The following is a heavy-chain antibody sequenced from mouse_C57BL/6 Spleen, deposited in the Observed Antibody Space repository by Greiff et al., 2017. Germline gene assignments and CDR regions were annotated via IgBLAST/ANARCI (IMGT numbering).Heavy chain of an antibody. D-gene: IGHD1-1*01. Sequence: QVQLQQPGAELVKPGASVKMSCKASGYTFTSYWITWVKQRPGQGLEWIGDIYPGSGSTNYNEKFKSKATLTVDTSSSTAYMHLSSLTSEDSAVYYCARRVTTVVGAMDYWGQGTSATVSS. CDR2: IYPGSGST. J-gene: IGHJ4*01. CDR3: ARRVTTVVGAMDY. V-gene: IGHV1-55*01. CDR1: GYTFTSYW.